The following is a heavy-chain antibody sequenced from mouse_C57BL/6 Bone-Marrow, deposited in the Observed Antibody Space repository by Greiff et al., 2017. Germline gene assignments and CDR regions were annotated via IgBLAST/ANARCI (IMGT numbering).Heavy chain of an antibody. V-gene: IGHV1-69*01. D-gene: IGHD3-2*02. J-gene: IGHJ2*01. CDR2: IDPSDSYT. CDR3: ARKETAQATTDY. Sequence: VQLQQPGAELVMPGASVKLSCKASGYTFTSYWMHWVKQRPGQGLEWIGEIDPSDSYTNYNQKFKGKSTLTVDKSSSTAYMQLSSLTAEYSAVYYWARKETAQATTDYWGQGTTLTVSS. CDR1: GYTFTSYW.